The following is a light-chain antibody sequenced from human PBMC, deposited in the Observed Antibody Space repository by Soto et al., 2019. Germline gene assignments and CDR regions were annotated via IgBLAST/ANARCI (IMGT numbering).Light chain of an antibody. J-gene: IGKJ2*01. CDR1: HSVASN. CDR2: GAS. V-gene: IGKV3-15*01. CDR3: QQYHNWPPQYT. Sequence: EIVMTQSPASLSVSPGDGATLSCRASHSVASNVAWYQQKPGQGPRLLIHGASTRAVGVPARLSGSGSGTDITLTISSLQSEDFAVYYCQQYHNWPPQYTFGQGTKLQIK.